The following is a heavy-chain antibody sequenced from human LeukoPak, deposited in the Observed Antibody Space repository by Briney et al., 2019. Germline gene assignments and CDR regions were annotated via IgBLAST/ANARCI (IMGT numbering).Heavy chain of an antibody. V-gene: IGHV3-69-1*01. CDR3: ASGNYGSGSYYAY. Sequence: GGSLRLSCAASGFTFRDYAMTWVRQTPGKGLEWVSSIAPASYADSVKGRFTISRDNAKNSLYLQMNSLRAEDTAVYYCASGNYGSGSYYAYWGQGTLVTVSS. J-gene: IGHJ4*02. CDR2: IAPA. CDR1: GFTFRDYA. D-gene: IGHD3-10*01.